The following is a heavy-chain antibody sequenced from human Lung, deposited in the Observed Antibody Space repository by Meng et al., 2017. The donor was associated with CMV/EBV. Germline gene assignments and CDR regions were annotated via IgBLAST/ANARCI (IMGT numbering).Heavy chain of an antibody. CDR2: INTGSGST. Sequence: ASVXVSXKASGYTFTNYFMHWVRQGPGQGLEWMGVINTGSGSTNYAQKFQGRVSMTRDTSTSTVYMEVSSLRSEDTAVYFCARDSSGSYYGAFDIWGRWTMVTVSS. CDR3: ARDSSGSYYGAFDI. V-gene: IGHV1-46*01. CDR1: GYTFTNYF. J-gene: IGHJ3*02. D-gene: IGHD1-26*01.